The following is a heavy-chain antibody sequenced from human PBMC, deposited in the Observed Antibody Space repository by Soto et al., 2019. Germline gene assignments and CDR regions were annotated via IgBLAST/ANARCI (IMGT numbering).Heavy chain of an antibody. V-gene: IGHV4-61*01. D-gene: IGHD2-21*01. CDR3: ARERGDSHWIDP. CDR2: VENSGST. CDR1: GGSVSSESYY. Sequence: SETLSLTCSVSGGSVSSESYYWSWIRQTPGKGLEWIGNVENSGSTKYNPSLKSRVTISVDTSKNQFSLKLSSVTGADTAVYYCARERGDSHWIDPWGQGTLVTVSS. J-gene: IGHJ5*02.